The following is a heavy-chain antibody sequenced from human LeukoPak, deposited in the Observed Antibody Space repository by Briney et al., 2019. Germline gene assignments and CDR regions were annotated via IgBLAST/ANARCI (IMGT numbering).Heavy chain of an antibody. Sequence: GRSLRLSCAASGFTFSSYAITWVRQAPGKGLEWVSSIRSTGDSTFYADSVKGRFTISRDNSKNTLYLQMHSLRAEDTALYYCAKDYTRSWTGRGFDIWGQGTMVTVSS. CDR1: GFTFSSYA. J-gene: IGHJ3*02. V-gene: IGHV3-23*01. CDR3: AKDYTRSWTGRGFDI. D-gene: IGHD6-13*01. CDR2: IRSTGDST.